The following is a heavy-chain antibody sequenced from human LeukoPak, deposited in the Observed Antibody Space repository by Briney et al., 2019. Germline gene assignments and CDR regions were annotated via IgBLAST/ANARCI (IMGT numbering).Heavy chain of an antibody. CDR2: ISGSGGST. D-gene: IGHD3-10*01. CDR3: ASPSMVRGAIGAFDI. J-gene: IGHJ3*02. V-gene: IGHV3-23*01. Sequence: GGSLRPSCAASGFTFSSYAMSWVRQAPGKGLEWVSAISGSGGSTYYADSVKGRFTISRDNSKNTLYLQMNSLRAEDTAVYYCASPSMVRGAIGAFDIWGQGTMVTVSS. CDR1: GFTFSSYA.